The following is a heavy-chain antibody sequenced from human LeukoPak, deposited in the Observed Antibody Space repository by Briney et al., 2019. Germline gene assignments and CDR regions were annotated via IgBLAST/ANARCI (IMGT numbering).Heavy chain of an antibody. CDR2: ISAYNGNT. CDR1: GYTFTSYG. Sequence: ASAKVSCKASGYTFTSYGISWVRQAPGQALEWMGWISAYNGNTNYAQKLQGRVTMTTDTSTSTAYMVLSGLRSDDTAVYYCARGGLSFSASWGSYRPKFDPWGQGTLVTVSS. J-gene: IGHJ5*02. V-gene: IGHV1-18*01. D-gene: IGHD3-16*02. CDR3: ARGGLSFSASWGSYRPKFDP.